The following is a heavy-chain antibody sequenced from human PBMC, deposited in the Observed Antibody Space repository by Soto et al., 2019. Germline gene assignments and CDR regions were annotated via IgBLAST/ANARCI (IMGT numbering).Heavy chain of an antibody. Sequence: ASVKVSCKASGYTFTSYAMHWVRQAPGQRLEWMGWINAGNGNTKYSQKFQGRVTITRDTSASTAYMERSSLRSEDTAVYYCARARSSGWPGGPNWFDPWGQGTLVTVSS. J-gene: IGHJ5*02. V-gene: IGHV1-3*01. CDR2: INAGNGNT. CDR1: GYTFTSYA. D-gene: IGHD6-19*01. CDR3: ARARSSGWPGGPNWFDP.